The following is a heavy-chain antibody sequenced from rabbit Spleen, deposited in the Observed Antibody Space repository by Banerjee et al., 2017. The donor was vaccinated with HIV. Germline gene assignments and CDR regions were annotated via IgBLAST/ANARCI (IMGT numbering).Heavy chain of an antibody. V-gene: IGHV1S45*01. CDR3: ARDLVTVIGWNFNL. CDR2: INIVTGKS. J-gene: IGHJ4*01. CDR1: GVSLNDKDV. D-gene: IGHD1-1*01. Sequence: EQMEESGGGLVKPEGSLTLTCKASGVSLNDKDVLWWVRQAPGKGLEWIACINIVTGKSVYASWAKGRFIMFRTSSTTVTLQMTSLIVADTATYFCARDLVTVIGWNFNLWGQGTLVTVS.